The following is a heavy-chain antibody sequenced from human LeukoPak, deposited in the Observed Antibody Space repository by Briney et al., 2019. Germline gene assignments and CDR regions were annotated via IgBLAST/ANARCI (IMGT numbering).Heavy chain of an antibody. Sequence: CSVKSACKDSGGTFRSYAISWVRQAPGQGLEWMGGIIPIFGTANYAQKFQGRVTITTDESTSTAYMELSSLRSEDTAVYYCAAQSDPPGFQHWGQGTLVTVSS. CDR3: AAQSDPPGFQH. CDR1: GGTFRSYA. J-gene: IGHJ1*01. V-gene: IGHV1-69*05. CDR2: IIPIFGTA.